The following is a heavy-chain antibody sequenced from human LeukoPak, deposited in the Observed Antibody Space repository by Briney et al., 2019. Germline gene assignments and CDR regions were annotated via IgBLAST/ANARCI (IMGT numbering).Heavy chain of an antibody. CDR2: IYSGGST. V-gene: IGHV3-53*01. J-gene: IGHJ4*02. CDR3: ARVSYYDSSGYYFLSYVDY. CDR1: GFTFSSNY. Sequence: GGSLRLSCAASGFTFSSNYMRWVRQAPGKGLEWVSVIYSGGSTYYADSVRGRFTISRDNSKNTLYLQMNSLGAEDTAVYYCARVSYYDSSGYYFLSYVDYWGQGTLVTVSS. D-gene: IGHD3-22*01.